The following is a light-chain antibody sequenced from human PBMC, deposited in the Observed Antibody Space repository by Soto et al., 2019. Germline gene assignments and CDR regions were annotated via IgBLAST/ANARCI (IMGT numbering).Light chain of an antibody. CDR2: KAF. CDR3: QQYNSFMWT. CDR1: QSISSW. Sequence: DIQMTQSPSTLSASVGDRVTITCRASQSISSWFACYQQKPGKAPKLLIYKAFILESGVPSRLSGSGSGTEFTLSISRLQPDDFATYYCQQYNSFMWTFGQGTKVEIK. V-gene: IGKV1-5*03. J-gene: IGKJ1*01.